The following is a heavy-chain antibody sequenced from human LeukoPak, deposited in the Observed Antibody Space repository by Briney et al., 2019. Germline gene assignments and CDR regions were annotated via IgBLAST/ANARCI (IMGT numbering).Heavy chain of an antibody. CDR1: GGSFGGYY. CDR3: ARRPTGIDY. V-gene: IGHV4-34*01. J-gene: IGHJ4*02. D-gene: IGHD4-17*01. CDR2: INHSGST. Sequence: SETLSLTCAVYGGSFGGYYWNWIRQSPGKGLEWIGEINHSGSTNYNPSLKSRVTISLDTSNNQFSLKLSSVTAADTAVYYCARRPTGIDYWGQGTLVTVSS.